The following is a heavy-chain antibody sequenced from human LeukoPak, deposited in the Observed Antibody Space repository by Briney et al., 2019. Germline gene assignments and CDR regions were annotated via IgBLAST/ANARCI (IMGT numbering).Heavy chain of an antibody. V-gene: IGHV4-39*01. D-gene: IGHD1-26*01. J-gene: IGHJ4*02. CDR1: GGSISSSSYY. CDR3: ARASYRYYFDY. Sequence: SETLSLTCTVSGGSISSSSYYWGWIRQPPGKGLEWIGSIYYSGSTYYNPSLKSRVTISVDTSKNQFSLKLSSVTAADTAVYYCARASYRYYFDYWGQGTLVTVSS. CDR2: IYYSGST.